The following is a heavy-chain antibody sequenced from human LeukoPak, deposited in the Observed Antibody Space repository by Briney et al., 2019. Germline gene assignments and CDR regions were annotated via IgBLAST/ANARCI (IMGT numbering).Heavy chain of an antibody. J-gene: IGHJ4*02. V-gene: IGHV1-2*02. CDR3: ARDLLWFGELPYYFDY. CDR1: GYTFTGYY. Sequence: ASVKVSCKASGYTFTGYYMHWVRQAPGQGLEWMGWINPNIGGTNYAQNFQGRVTMTRDTSISTAYMELSRLRSDDTAVYYCARDLLWFGELPYYFDYWGQGTLVTVSS. CDR2: INPNIGGT. D-gene: IGHD3-10*01.